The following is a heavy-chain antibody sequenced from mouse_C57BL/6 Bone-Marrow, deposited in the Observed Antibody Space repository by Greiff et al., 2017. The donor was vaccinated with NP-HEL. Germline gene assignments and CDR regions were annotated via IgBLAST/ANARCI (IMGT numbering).Heavy chain of an antibody. CDR1: GYTFTDYY. D-gene: IGHD2-3*01. CDR3: AKGVYDVYYFDD. Sequence: EVQLQESGPVLVKPGASVKMSCKASGYTFTDYYMNWVKQSHGKSLEWIGVINPYNGGTSYNQKFTGKATLTVDKSSSTAYMELTSLTSEDSAVYYCAKGVYDVYYFDDWGQGTTLTVSS. CDR2: INPYNGGT. J-gene: IGHJ2*01. V-gene: IGHV1-19*01.